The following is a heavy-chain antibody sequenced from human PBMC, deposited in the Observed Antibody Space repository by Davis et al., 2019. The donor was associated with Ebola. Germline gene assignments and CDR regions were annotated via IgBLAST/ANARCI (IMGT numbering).Heavy chain of an antibody. CDR2: INPSGGST. V-gene: IGHV1-46*01. J-gene: IGHJ4*02. CDR3: AKELVSGSSYYLDY. CDR1: GYTFTNYY. D-gene: IGHD2-8*02. Sequence: ASVKVSCKASGYTFTNYYMHWVRQAPGQGLEWMGIINPSGGSTSYAQKFQGRVTMTRDTSTSTVYMELSSLRSEDTAIYFCAKELVSGSSYYLDYLGQGTLVTVSS.